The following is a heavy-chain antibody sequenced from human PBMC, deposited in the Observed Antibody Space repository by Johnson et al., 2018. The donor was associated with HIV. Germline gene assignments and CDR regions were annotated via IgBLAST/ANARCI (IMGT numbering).Heavy chain of an antibody. CDR3: ARATMSYKVWLQLAAAFDI. V-gene: IGHV3-7*04. D-gene: IGHD5-24*01. CDR2: IKQDGSEK. J-gene: IGHJ3*02. Sequence: EVQLVESGGGLVKPGGYLRLSCATSGFTFSNAWMSWVRQAPGKGLEWVANIKQDGSEKYYVDSVKGRFTISRDNAKNSLYLQMNSLRAEDTAVYYCARATMSYKVWLQLAAAFDIWGQGTMVTVSS. CDR1: GFTFSNAW.